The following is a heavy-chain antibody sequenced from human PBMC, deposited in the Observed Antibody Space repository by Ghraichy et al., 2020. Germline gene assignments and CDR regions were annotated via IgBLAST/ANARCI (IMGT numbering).Heavy chain of an antibody. D-gene: IGHD5-18*01. CDR3: ARAGIHSYGYYFDY. J-gene: IGHJ4*02. V-gene: IGHV4-59*01. CDR2: IYYSGST. Sequence: SETRSLTCTVSGGSISSYYWSWIRQPPGKGLEWIGYIYYSGSTNYNPSLKSRVTISVDTSKNQFSLKLSSVTAADTAVYYCARAGIHSYGYYFDYWGQGTLVTVSS. CDR1: GGSISSYY.